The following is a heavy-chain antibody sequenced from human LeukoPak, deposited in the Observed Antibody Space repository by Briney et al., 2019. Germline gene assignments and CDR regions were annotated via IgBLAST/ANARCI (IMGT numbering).Heavy chain of an antibody. Sequence: KSSETLSFTCAVYGVSLSGYYWSWIRQPPGKGLEWLGEINHSGSTNYNPSLKSRVTISVDTSKNQFSLKLSSVTAADTAVYYCARERRILAYCGGDCYSGYYYYYGMDVWGQGTTVTVSS. CDR1: GVSLSGYY. J-gene: IGHJ6*02. CDR3: ARERRILAYCGGDCYSGYYYYYGMDV. V-gene: IGHV4-34*01. D-gene: IGHD2-21*02. CDR2: INHSGST.